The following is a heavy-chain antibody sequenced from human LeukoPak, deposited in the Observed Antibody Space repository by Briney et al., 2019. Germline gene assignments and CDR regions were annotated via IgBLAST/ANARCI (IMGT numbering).Heavy chain of an antibody. V-gene: IGHV4-4*07. D-gene: IGHD1-26*01. CDR2: IYTSGST. CDR3: ARGGSGSYWVDY. J-gene: IGHJ4*02. Sequence: SETLSLTCTASGGSISSYYWSWIRQPAGKGLEWIGRIYTSGSTNFNPSLTSRVTMSVDTSKNQFSLELRSVTAADTAVYYCARGGSGSYWVDYWGQGTLVAVSS. CDR1: GGSISSYY.